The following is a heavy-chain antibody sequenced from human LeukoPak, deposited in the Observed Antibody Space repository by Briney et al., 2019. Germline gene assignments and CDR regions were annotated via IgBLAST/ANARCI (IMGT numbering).Heavy chain of an antibody. CDR2: INTNTGNP. V-gene: IGHV7-4-1*02. J-gene: IGHJ4*02. CDR1: GSTLTSYV. Sequence: GASGKVSCKASGSTLTSYVMNWVRQAPGQGLEWMGWINTNTGNPTYAQGFTGRFVFSLDTSVSTAYLQISSLKAEDTAVYYCARDSRGYMDYWGQGTLVTVSS. D-gene: IGHD6-13*01. CDR3: ARDSRGYMDY.